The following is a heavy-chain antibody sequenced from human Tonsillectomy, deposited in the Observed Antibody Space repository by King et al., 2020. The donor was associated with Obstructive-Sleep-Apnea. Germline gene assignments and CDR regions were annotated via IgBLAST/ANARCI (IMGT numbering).Heavy chain of an antibody. CDR3: ARNGGRYPDVDAFDI. J-gene: IGHJ3*02. CDR1: GFSLSTSYMS. Sequence: TLKESGPALVKPTQTLTLTCTFSGFSLSTSYMSVSWIRQPPGKALEWLARIDWDGDKYYSTSLKSRLPISKDTSKNQVVLTMTNMDPVDTASYFCARNGGRYPDVDAFDIWGQGTLVTVSS. D-gene: IGHD1-26*01. V-gene: IGHV2-70*11. CDR2: IDWDGDK.